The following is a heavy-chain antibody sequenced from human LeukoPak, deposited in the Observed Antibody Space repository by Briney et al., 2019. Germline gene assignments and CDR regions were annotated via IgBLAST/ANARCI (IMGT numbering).Heavy chain of an antibody. Sequence: ASVTVSFKGSGYTFTVYYMHWVRQAPGQGLEWMGWINPNSGGTNYAQKFQGRVTMTRDTSISTAYMELSRLRSDDTAVYYCARDLRRALVDYWGQGTLVTVSS. CDR1: GYTFTVYY. J-gene: IGHJ4*02. D-gene: IGHD6-25*01. CDR3: ARDLRRALVDY. CDR2: INPNSGGT. V-gene: IGHV1-2*02.